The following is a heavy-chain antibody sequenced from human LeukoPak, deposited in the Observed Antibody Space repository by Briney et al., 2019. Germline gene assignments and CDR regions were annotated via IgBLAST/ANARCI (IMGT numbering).Heavy chain of an antibody. CDR3: ARWDILTGIDY. Sequence: NPSETLSLTCAVSGGSISSSNWWSWVRQPPGKGLEWIGEIYHSGSTNYNPSLKSRVTISVDTSKNQFSLKLSSVTAADTAVYYCARWDILTGIDYWGQGTLVTVSS. V-gene: IGHV4-4*02. D-gene: IGHD3-9*01. J-gene: IGHJ4*02. CDR1: GGSISSSNW. CDR2: IYHSGST.